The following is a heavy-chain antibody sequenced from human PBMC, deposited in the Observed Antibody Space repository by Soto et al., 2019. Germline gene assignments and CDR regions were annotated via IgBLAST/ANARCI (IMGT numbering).Heavy chain of an antibody. Sequence: EVQLLQSGGGLVQPGGSLRLSCAASGIPFTTYAMSWVRQAPGKGLEWVSTVAANVTNRHSADFVKGRFTISRDNSKNALSLQMNSLRVEDTAIYYCAGDYLRLNSLNGNFYSFGMDVWGQGTAVTVSS. V-gene: IGHV3-23*01. D-gene: IGHD4-17*01. CDR3: AGDYLRLNSLNGNFYSFGMDV. CDR1: GIPFTTYA. CDR2: VAANVTNR. J-gene: IGHJ6*02.